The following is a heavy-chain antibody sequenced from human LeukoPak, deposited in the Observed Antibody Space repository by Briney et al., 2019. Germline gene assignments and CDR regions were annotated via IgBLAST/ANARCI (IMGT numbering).Heavy chain of an antibody. CDR1: GGSITSYY. J-gene: IGHJ4*02. CDR3: ARDSSSGYFDY. Sequence: SETLSLTCTVSGGSITSYYWSWIRQPPGKGLEWIGYIYNSGRTNYNPSPQSRATISADTSKNQFSLKLSSVTAADTAVYYCARDSSSGYFDYWGQGTLVTVSS. V-gene: IGHV4-4*08. CDR2: IYNSGRT. D-gene: IGHD6-13*01.